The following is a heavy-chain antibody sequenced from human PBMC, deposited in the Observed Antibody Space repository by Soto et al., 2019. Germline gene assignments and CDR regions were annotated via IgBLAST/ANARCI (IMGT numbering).Heavy chain of an antibody. CDR3: ARTRRYYDILTVPHYYYGMDV. Sequence: ASVKVSCKASGYTFTGYYMHWVRQAPGQGLEWMGWINPNSGGTNYAQKFQGWVTMTRDTSISTAYMELSRLRSDDTAVYYCARTRRYYDILTVPHYYYGMDVWGQGTTVTVSS. J-gene: IGHJ6*02. V-gene: IGHV1-2*04. CDR1: GYTFTGYY. CDR2: INPNSGGT. D-gene: IGHD3-9*01.